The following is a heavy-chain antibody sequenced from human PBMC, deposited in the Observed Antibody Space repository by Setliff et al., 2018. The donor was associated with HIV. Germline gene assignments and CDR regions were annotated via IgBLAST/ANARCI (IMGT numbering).Heavy chain of an antibody. Sequence: SETLSLTCTVSGGSISSSSYYWTWLRQPPGTGLEYIGSIHYNEKTYYNPSIKSRVTISIDTSKNQFSLTLISVTAADTAVYYCSRARSDWYNVRPYYFDLWGQGTPVTVSS. V-gene: IGHV4-39*01. CDR1: GGSISSSSYY. D-gene: IGHD6-19*01. J-gene: IGHJ4*02. CDR3: SRARSDWYNVRPYYFDL. CDR2: IHYNEKT.